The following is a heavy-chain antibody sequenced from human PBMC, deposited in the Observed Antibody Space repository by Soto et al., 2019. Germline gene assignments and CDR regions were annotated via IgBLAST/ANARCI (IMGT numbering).Heavy chain of an antibody. V-gene: IGHV3-30*18. Sequence: GGSLRLSCAASGFTFSSYGMHWVRQAPGKGLEWVAVISYDGSNKYYADSVKGRFTISRDNSKNTLYLQMNSLRAEDTAVYYCAKGIVVVAAIVEGGMDVWGQGTTVTVSS. CDR1: GFTFSSYG. J-gene: IGHJ6*02. CDR3: AKGIVVVAAIVEGGMDV. D-gene: IGHD2-15*01. CDR2: ISYDGSNK.